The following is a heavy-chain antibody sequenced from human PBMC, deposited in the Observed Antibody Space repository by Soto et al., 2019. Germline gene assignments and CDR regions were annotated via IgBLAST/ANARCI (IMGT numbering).Heavy chain of an antibody. D-gene: IGHD3-3*01. Sequence: SETLSLTCTVSGGSISSYYWSWIRQPPGKGLEWIGYIYYSGSTNYNPSLKSRVTISVDTSKNQFSLKLSSVTAADTAAYYCARTLKDFWSGYTQPYFDYWGQGTLVTVSS. CDR2: IYYSGST. CDR3: ARTLKDFWSGYTQPYFDY. CDR1: GGSISSYY. V-gene: IGHV4-59*01. J-gene: IGHJ4*02.